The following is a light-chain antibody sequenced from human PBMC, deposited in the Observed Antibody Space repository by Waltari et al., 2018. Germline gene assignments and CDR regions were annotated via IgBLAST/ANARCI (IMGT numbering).Light chain of an antibody. CDR2: EVT. Sequence: QSALTQPASVSGSPGQSITISCTGTSSDVGTYDLVSWYQQHPGKAPKLIIYEVTKRPSGVSNRFSGSKSGNTASLTISGLQAEDEADYYCCSYAGSDTFVFATGTEVTVL. CDR1: SSDVGTYDL. CDR3: CSYAGSDTFV. V-gene: IGLV2-23*02. J-gene: IGLJ1*01.